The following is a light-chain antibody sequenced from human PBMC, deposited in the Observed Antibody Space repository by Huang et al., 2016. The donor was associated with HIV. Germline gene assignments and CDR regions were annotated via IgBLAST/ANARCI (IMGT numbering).Light chain of an antibody. CDR3: MQALQTPYT. J-gene: IGKJ2*01. V-gene: IGKV2-28*01. CDR2: LGS. Sequence: IVMTQSPLSLPVTPGEPASISCKSSQGLRPSSGYTYLSWYLQKPGQSPQLLIYLGSSQAAGVPDRFSGSGSGIDFTCSISRVEAEDVGVYYCMQALQTPYTFGQGTKLEIK. CDR1: QGLRPSSGYTY.